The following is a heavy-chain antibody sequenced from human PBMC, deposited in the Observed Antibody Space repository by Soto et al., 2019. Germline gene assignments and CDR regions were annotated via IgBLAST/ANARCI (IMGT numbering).Heavy chain of an antibody. CDR3: AKDPYQYVFWSGYNSDYYYGMDV. Sequence: VQLLESGGGLVQPGGSLRLSCAASGFTFSSYAMSWVRQAPGKGLEWVSAISGSGGSTYYADSVKGRFTISRDNSKNKLYLQMNSLRAEDTDVYYCAKDPYQYVFWSGYNSDYYYGMDVWGQGTTVTVSS. V-gene: IGHV3-23*01. D-gene: IGHD3-3*01. J-gene: IGHJ6*02. CDR1: GFTFSSYA. CDR2: ISGSGGST.